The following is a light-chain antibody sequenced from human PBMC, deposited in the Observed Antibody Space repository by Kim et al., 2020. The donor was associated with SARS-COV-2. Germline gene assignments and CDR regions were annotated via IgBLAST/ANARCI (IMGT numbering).Light chain of an antibody. CDR1: SSNSGAGDA. CDR3: QSYDSSLSVRV. J-gene: IGLJ3*02. CDR2: GNS. V-gene: IGLV1-40*01. Sequence: QRVTISCTGSSSNSGAGDAVHWYQQLPGTAPKLLIYGNSNRPSGVPDRFSGSKSGTSASLAITGLQAEDEADYYCQSYDSSLSVRVFGGGTQLTIL.